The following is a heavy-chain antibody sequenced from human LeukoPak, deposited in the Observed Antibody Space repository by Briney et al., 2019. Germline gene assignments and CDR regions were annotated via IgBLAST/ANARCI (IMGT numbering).Heavy chain of an antibody. CDR2: ISYDGSNK. J-gene: IGHJ4*02. V-gene: IGHV3-30*04. CDR3: ARGRPY. Sequence: GRSLRLSCAASGFTFSSYAMHWVRQAPGKGLEWVAVISYDGSNKYYADSVKGRFTISRDNSKNTLYLQMNSLRAEDTAVYYCARGRPYWGQGTLVTVSS. CDR1: GFTFSSYA.